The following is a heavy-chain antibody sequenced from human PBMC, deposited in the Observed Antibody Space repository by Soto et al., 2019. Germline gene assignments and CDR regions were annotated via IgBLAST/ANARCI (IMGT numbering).Heavy chain of an antibody. CDR1: GYTFTGYY. D-gene: IGHD3-10*01. J-gene: IGHJ6*02. Sequence: ASVKVSCKASGYTFTGYYMHWVRQAPGQGLEWMGWINPNSGGTNYAQKFQGWVTMTRDTSISTAYMELSRLRSDDTAVYYCARDRGVRGVISNYYGMDVWGQGTTVTVSS. CDR2: INPNSGGT. CDR3: ARDRGVRGVISNYYGMDV. V-gene: IGHV1-2*04.